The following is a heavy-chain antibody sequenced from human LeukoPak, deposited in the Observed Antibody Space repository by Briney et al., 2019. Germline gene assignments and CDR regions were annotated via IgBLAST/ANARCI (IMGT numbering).Heavy chain of an antibody. Sequence: ASVKVSCKASGYTFTGYYMHWVRQAPGQGLEWMGWINPNSGGTNYAQKFQGRATMTRDTFISTAYMELSRLRSDDTAVYYCARVGPGLTGDWGVDYWGQGTLVTVSS. CDR2: INPNSGGT. CDR1: GYTFTGYY. D-gene: IGHD7-27*01. J-gene: IGHJ4*02. V-gene: IGHV1-2*02. CDR3: ARVGPGLTGDWGVDY.